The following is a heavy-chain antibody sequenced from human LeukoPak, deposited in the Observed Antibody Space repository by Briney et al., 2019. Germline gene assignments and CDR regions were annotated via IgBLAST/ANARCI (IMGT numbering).Heavy chain of an antibody. CDR1: GGSISSGGYS. J-gene: IGHJ1*01. V-gene: IGHV4-30-2*01. CDR2: IYHSGST. Sequence: SETLSLTCAVSGGSISSGGYSWSWIRQPLGKGLEWIGYIYHSGSTYYNPSLKSRVTISVDRSKNQFSLKLSSVTAADTAVYYCASRPFYCSSTSCYAEYFQHWGQGTLVTVSS. D-gene: IGHD2-2*01. CDR3: ASRPFYCSSTSCYAEYFQH.